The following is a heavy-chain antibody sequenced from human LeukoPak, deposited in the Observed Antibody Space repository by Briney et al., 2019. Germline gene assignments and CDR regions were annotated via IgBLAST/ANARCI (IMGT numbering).Heavy chain of an antibody. CDR3: ARDLDLPMIVVSNGG. CDR1: GFTFSSYS. J-gene: IGHJ4*02. CDR2: ISSSSSTI. Sequence: PGGSLRLSCAASGFTFSSYSMTWVRQAPGKGLEWVSYISSSSSTIYYADSVKGRFAISRDNAKNSLYLQMNSLRDEDTAVYYCARDLDLPMIVVSNGGWGQGTLVTVSS. V-gene: IGHV3-48*02. D-gene: IGHD3-22*01.